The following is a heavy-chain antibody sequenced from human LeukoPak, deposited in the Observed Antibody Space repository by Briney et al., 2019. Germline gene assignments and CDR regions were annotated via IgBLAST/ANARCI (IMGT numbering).Heavy chain of an antibody. Sequence: SETLSLTCAVYGGSFSGYYWSWIRQPPGKGLEWIGEINHSGSTNYNPSPKSRVTISVDTSKNQFSLKLSSVTAADTAVYYCARAYRLGTGDSSGYYFYYYYYGMDVWGQGTTVTVSS. CDR1: GGSFSGYY. CDR2: INHSGST. J-gene: IGHJ6*02. D-gene: IGHD3-22*01. V-gene: IGHV4-34*01. CDR3: ARAYRLGTGDSSGYYFYYYYYGMDV.